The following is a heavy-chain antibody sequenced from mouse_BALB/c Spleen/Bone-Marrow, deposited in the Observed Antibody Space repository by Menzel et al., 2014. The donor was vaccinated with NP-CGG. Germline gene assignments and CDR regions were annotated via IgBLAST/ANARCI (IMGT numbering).Heavy chain of an antibody. Sequence: EVQLVESGGGLVQPGGSLRLSCATSGFTFTDYYLSWVRQPPGKALDWLGFIRNKANGYTTEYSASVKGRFTISRDNYQSILYLQRNTLRDEDSATYYCARYDCYTMDYWGQGISVTVSS. V-gene: IGHV7-3*02. CDR2: IRNKANGYTT. J-gene: IGHJ4*01. CDR1: GFTFTDYY. CDR3: ARYDCYTMDY.